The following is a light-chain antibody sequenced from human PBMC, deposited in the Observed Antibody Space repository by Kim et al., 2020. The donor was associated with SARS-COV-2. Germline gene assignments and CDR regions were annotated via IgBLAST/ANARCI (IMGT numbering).Light chain of an antibody. J-gene: IGKJ4*01. CDR3: QQYNNWPLLT. CDR2: GAS. CDR1: QSVSSN. Sequence: CPGESATRSCRARQSVSSNLAWYQQKPGQAPRLLIYGASTRATGIPARFSGSGSGTEFTLTISSLQSEDFAVYYCQQYNNWPLLTFGGGTKVDIK. V-gene: IGKV3-15*01.